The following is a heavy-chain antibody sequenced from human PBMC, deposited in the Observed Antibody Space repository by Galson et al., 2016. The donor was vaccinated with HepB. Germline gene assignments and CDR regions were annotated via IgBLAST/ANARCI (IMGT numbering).Heavy chain of an antibody. CDR1: GAFISSGGYY. CDR3: ASRYCGGDCYYFDH. J-gene: IGHJ4*02. CDR2: IYYSGRT. V-gene: IGHV4-39*01. Sequence: ETLSLTCTVSGAFISSGGYYWDWIRQSPGRGLEWIGSIYYSGRTYYNPSPKSRVTISVDTSKNQFSLILRSVTAADTAVYYCASRYCGGDCYYFDHWGQGTLVTVSS. D-gene: IGHD2-21*02.